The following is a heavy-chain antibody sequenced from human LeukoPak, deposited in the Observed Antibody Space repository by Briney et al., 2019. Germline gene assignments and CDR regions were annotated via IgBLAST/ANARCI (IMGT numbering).Heavy chain of an antibody. J-gene: IGHJ4*02. D-gene: IGHD5-24*01. CDR2: IYSGGFT. CDR3: AREGMGYFDS. CDR1: GFNITSNY. V-gene: IGHV3-66*01. Sequence: GGSLRVSCAASGFNITSNYMNWVRQAPGKGLEWVAIIYSGGFTYYRDSVKGRFTIYRDNSKNTVYLQMNSLRVEDTAVYYCAREGMGYFDSWGQGTLVTVSS.